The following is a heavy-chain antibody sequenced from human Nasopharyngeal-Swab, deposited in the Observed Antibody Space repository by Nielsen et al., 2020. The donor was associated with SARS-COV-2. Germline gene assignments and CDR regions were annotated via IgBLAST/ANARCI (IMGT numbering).Heavy chain of an antibody. CDR2: IVVGSGST. V-gene: IGHV1-58*01. Sequence: SVKVSCKASGFTFTSSAVQWVRQARGQRLEWIGWIVVGSGSTNFAQKFQERVIITRDMSTSTAYMELNGLSSEDTAVYYCAATLVAGGKGDNYYYGMDVWGQGTTVTVSS. CDR3: AATLVAGGKGDNYYYGMDV. J-gene: IGHJ6*02. CDR1: GFTFTSSA. D-gene: IGHD6-19*01.